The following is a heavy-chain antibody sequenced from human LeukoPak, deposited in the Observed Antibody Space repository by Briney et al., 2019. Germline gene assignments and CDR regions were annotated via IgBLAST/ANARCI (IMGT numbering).Heavy chain of an antibody. V-gene: IGHV1-2*02. CDR3: ARDLYITMIVVGSLDP. CDR1: GYTFTGYY. CDR2: INPNSGGT. J-gene: IGHJ5*02. D-gene: IGHD3-22*01. Sequence: ASVKVSCKASGYTFTGYYMHWVRQAPGQGLEWMGLINPNSGGTNYAQKFQGRVTMTRDTSISTAYMELSRLRSDDTAVYYCARDLYITMIVVGSLDPWGQGTLVTVSS.